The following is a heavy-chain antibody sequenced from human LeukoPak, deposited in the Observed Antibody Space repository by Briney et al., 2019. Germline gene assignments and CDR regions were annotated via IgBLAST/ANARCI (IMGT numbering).Heavy chain of an antibody. D-gene: IGHD6-19*01. V-gene: IGHV4-39*07. CDR3: ARVAVAAREYFDY. CDR2: IYYSGST. J-gene: IGHJ4*02. CDR1: GGSISSSSYY. Sequence: ETLSLTCTVSGGSISSSSYYWGWIRQPPGKGLEWIGSIYYSGSTYYNPSLQSRVTTSLDTSKNQVSLELSSVTAADTAVYYCARVAVAAREYFDYWGQGTLVTVSS.